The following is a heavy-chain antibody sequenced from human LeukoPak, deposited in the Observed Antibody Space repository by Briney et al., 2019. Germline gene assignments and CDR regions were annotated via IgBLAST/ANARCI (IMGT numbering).Heavy chain of an antibody. Sequence: GGSLRLSCAASGFTFSDYYMSWTRQAPGKGLEWVSYISSSGSTIYYADSVKGRFTISRDNAKNSLYLQMNSLRAEDTAVYYCASGSYYFPHFDYWGQGTLVTVSS. CDR1: GFTFSDYY. J-gene: IGHJ4*02. V-gene: IGHV3-11*01. CDR3: ASGSYYFPHFDY. D-gene: IGHD1-26*01. CDR2: ISSSGSTI.